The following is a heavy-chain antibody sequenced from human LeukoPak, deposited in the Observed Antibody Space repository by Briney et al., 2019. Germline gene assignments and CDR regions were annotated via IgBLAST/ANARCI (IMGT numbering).Heavy chain of an antibody. V-gene: IGHV1-18*01. CDR2: ISAYNGNT. D-gene: IGHD2-2*01. CDR3: ARDRYCSSTICYWWGATNDFDY. Sequence: ASVTVSRKASLYTFTSHGISWVRPPPGQGREWMGWISAYNGNTNYAQKLQGRVTMPTDTSTSTAYMELRSLRSDDTAVYYCARDRYCSSTICYWWGATNDFDYWGQGTLVTVSS. J-gene: IGHJ4*02. CDR1: LYTFTSHG.